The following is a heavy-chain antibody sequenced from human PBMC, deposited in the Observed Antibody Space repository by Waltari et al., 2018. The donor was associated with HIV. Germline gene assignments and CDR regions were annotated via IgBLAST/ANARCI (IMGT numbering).Heavy chain of an antibody. CDR3: ARVPFASSWSADSFDV. J-gene: IGHJ3*01. D-gene: IGHD6-13*01. V-gene: IGHV3-33*01. CDR2: IWYDGSKK. CDR1: GFGGSDSG. Sequence: VHREDSWGGVVQAGGSRRLSCAASGFGGSDSGMLWVRQAPGKGLQWVAVIWYDGSKKEYSDSVKGRFTISKDNSKNTLFLQMNSLRVDDTAVYFCARVPFASSWSADSFDVWGPGTRITVSS.